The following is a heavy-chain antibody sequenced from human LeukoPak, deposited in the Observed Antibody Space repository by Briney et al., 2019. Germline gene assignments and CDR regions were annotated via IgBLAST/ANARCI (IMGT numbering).Heavy chain of an antibody. CDR3: ARDYCSSTSCYRYGMDV. CDR1: GFTFSSYE. D-gene: IGHD2-2*01. J-gene: IGHJ6*02. V-gene: IGHV3-48*03. Sequence: GGSLRLSCAASGFTFSSYEMNWVRQAPGKGLEWVSYISSSGSTIYYADSVKGRFTISRDNAKNSLYLQMNSLRAEDTAVYYCARDYCSSTSCYRYGMDVWGQGTTVTVSS. CDR2: ISSSGSTI.